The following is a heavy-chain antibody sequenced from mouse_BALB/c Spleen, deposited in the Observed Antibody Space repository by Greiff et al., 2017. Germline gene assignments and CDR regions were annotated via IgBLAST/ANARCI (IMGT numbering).Heavy chain of an antibody. J-gene: IGHJ3*01. CDR2: ISYDGSN. CDR3: ARERDYDGLAY. D-gene: IGHD2-4*01. V-gene: IGHV3-6*02. CDR1: GYSITSGYY. Sequence: EVKLMESGPGLVKPSQSLSLTCSVTGYSITSGYYWNWIRQFPGNKLEWMGYISYDGSNNYNPSLKNRISITRDTSKNQFFLKLNSVTTEDTATYYCARERDYDGLAYWGQGTLVTVSA.